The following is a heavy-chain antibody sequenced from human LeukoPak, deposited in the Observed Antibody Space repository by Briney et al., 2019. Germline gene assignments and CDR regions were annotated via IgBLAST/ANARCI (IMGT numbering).Heavy chain of an antibody. CDR3: AKMTDSTPYSSGTFDS. CDR1: GFTLRSYA. Sequence: GWSLRLSCSASGFTLRSYAMGWVRQAPGKGLEWVSAISDTGDKTYYADSVKGRFTISRDNSRNTLYLQMSRLRAEDTALFYCAKMTDSTPYSSGTFDSWGQGTLVTVSS. V-gene: IGHV3-23*01. D-gene: IGHD3-10*01. CDR2: ISDTGDKT. J-gene: IGHJ4*02.